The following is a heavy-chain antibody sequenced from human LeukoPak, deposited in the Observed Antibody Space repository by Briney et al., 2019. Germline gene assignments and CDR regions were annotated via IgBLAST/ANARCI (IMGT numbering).Heavy chain of an antibody. CDR1: GFTFTTYT. V-gene: IGHV3-30*09. J-gene: IGHJ4*02. CDR2: ISYDENNK. Sequence: GKSLRLSCVVAGFTFTTYTFYWVRQTPGQGLEWVAVISYDENNKYYADSVKGRFAISRDNAKNSLYLQMNSLRAEDTAVYYCARAIGGELTDYWGQGTLVTVSS. CDR3: ARAIGGELTDY. D-gene: IGHD1-26*01.